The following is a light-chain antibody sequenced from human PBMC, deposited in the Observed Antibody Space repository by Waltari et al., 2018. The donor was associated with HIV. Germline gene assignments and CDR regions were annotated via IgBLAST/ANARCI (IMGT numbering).Light chain of an antibody. CDR1: SGGLGSTY. J-gene: IGLJ2*01. Sequence: NFILTQSHSVSASPGKTVTISCTRSSGGLGSTYIQWYQQRPGRSPDTVIYEDSQRPSGVPNRFSGSVDSSSNSASLTISGLKTEDEADYFCQSYDGTTVVFGGGTRLTVL. CDR3: QSYDGTTVV. CDR2: EDS. V-gene: IGLV6-57*01.